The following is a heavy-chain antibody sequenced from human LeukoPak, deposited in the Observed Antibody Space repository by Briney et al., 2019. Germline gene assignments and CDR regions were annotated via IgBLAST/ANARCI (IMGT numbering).Heavy chain of an antibody. V-gene: IGHV4-39*01. CDR2: IYYSGNIYYTGST. J-gene: IGHJ4*02. D-gene: IGHD3-10*01. CDR3: ARGKYAGSVDF. Sequence: SETLSLTCTVSGGSISSSSYSWGWIRQPPGKGLEWLGTIYYSGNIYYTGSTYYNPSLESRVAISADTSKNQLSLKLSSVTATDTAVYYCARGKYAGSVDFWGQGTLVTVSS. CDR1: GGSISSSSYS.